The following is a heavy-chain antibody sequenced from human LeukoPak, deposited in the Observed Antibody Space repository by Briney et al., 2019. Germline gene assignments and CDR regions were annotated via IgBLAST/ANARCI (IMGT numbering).Heavy chain of an antibody. CDR2: INHSAST. D-gene: IGHD6-6*01. V-gene: IGHV4-34*01. CDR1: GGSFSGYF. J-gene: IGHJ4*02. CDR3: ARKGDLYSSFSYTSYYFDY. Sequence: SETLSLTCAVYGGSFSGYFWSWIRQPPGKGLEWIGEINHSASTNYTPSLKSRVTISVDTSKNQFSLKLSSVTAADTAVYYCARKGDLYSSFSYTSYYFDYWGQGTLVTVSS.